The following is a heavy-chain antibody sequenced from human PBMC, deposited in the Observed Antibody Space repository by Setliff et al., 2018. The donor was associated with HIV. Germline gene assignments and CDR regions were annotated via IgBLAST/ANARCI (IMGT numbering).Heavy chain of an antibody. CDR2: INTNTGNP. CDR3: AREGGGNAAGGAFDI. V-gene: IGHV7-4-1*02. CDR1: GYTFTSYA. J-gene: IGHJ3*02. Sequence: ASVKVSCKASGYTFTSYAMNWVRQAPGQGPEWMGWINTNTGNPTYDQGFTGRFVFSLDTSVSTAYLQISSLKAEDTAVYYCAREGGGNAAGGAFDIWGQGTMVTVSS. D-gene: IGHD2-15*01.